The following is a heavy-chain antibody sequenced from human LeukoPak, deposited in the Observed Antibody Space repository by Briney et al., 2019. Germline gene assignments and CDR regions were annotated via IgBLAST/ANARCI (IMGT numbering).Heavy chain of an antibody. CDR3: ARDGIRYFDWPDNWFDP. CDR1: GFTFSSYW. V-gene: IGHV3-7*03. J-gene: IGHJ5*02. Sequence: SGGSLRLSCAASGFTFSSYWMSWVRQAPGKGLEWVANIKQDGSEKYYVDSVKGRFTISRDNAKNSLYLQMNSLRAEDTAVYYCARDGIRYFDWPDNWFDPWGQGTLATVSS. D-gene: IGHD3-9*01. CDR2: IKQDGSEK.